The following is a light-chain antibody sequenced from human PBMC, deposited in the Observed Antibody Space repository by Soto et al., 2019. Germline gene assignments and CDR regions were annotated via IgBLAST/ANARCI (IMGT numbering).Light chain of an antibody. V-gene: IGKV3-20*01. CDR3: QQFGT. CDR2: GAS. J-gene: IGKJ3*01. CDR1: QSVSSSY. Sequence: EIVLTQSPGTLSLSPGERATLSCRASQSVSSSYLAWYQRKPGQAPRLLIYGASSRATGIPDRISGSGSGTDFTLTIRRLEPEDFAVYYCQQFGTFGPGTKVDIK.